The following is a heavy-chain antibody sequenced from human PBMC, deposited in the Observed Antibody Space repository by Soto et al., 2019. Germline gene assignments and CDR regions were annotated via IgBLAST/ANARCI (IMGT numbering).Heavy chain of an antibody. Sequence: VGSLRLSCAASGFTFSSYAMHWVRQAPGKGLEWVAGISYDGSNKYYADSVKGRFTISRDNSKNTLYLQMNNLRAEDTAVYYCARGVGYSGYDPVGFWGKRTLVTV. CDR3: ARGVGYSGYDPVGF. CDR2: ISYDGSNK. J-gene: IGHJ4*02. V-gene: IGHV3-30-3*01. D-gene: IGHD5-12*01. CDR1: GFTFSSYA.